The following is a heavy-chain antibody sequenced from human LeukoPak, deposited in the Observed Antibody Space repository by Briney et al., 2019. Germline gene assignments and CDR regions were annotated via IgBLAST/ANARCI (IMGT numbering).Heavy chain of an antibody. D-gene: IGHD2-15*01. J-gene: IGHJ5*02. Sequence: PGGSLRLSCAAYAFTFSSYAMHWVRQAPGKGLEWVAVISYDGSNKYYADSVKGRFTISRDNSKNTLYLKMNSLRAEDTAVYCCARDIEDHNWFYPWGQGTLVTVSS. CDR3: ARDIEDHNWFYP. CDR1: AFTFSSYA. CDR2: ISYDGSNK. V-gene: IGHV3-30*04.